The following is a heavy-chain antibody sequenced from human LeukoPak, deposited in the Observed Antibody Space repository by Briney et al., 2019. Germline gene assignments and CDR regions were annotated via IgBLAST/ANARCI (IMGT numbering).Heavy chain of an antibody. J-gene: IGHJ4*02. CDR3: ARRGYSYGYDC. D-gene: IGHD5-18*01. V-gene: IGHV3-74*01. CDR2: INSDGSTT. CDR1: GFTFSSCW. Sequence: GGSLRLSCAGSGFTFSSCWMHWVRQPPGKGLVWVSRINSDGSTTTYADSVKGRFTISRDNAKNTLYLQMNSLRVEDTAVYYCARRGYSYGYDCWGQGTLVTVS.